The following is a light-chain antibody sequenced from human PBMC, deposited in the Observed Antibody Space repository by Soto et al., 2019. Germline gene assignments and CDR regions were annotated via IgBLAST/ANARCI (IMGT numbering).Light chain of an antibody. CDR1: SSDVGGFNW. CDR2: DVN. J-gene: IGLJ2*01. CDR3: TSYTSSITLV. Sequence: QSVLTQPASVSGSPGQSITVSCTGTSSDVGGFNWVSWYQQHPGKAPKLLIYDVNSRPSGVSNRFSGSKSGNTASLTISGLQAEDEGDYYCTSYTSSITLVFGGGTKLTVL. V-gene: IGLV2-14*03.